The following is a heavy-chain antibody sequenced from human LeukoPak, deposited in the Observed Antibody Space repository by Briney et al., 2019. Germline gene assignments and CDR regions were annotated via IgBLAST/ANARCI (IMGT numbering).Heavy chain of an antibody. Sequence: GGSLRLSCAVSGFTFSSNWMTWVRQVPGKGLEWVANIKQDGSEKYYVDSVKGRFIISRDNAKNSLYLQMNSLRAEDTAVYYCARDPGVRGNYYYYYGMDVWGQGTTVTVSS. V-gene: IGHV3-7*01. J-gene: IGHJ6*02. D-gene: IGHD3-10*01. CDR1: GFTFSSNW. CDR2: IKQDGSEK. CDR3: ARDPGVRGNYYYYYGMDV.